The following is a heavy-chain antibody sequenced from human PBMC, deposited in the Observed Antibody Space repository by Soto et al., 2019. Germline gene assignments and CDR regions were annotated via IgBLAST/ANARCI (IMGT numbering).Heavy chain of an antibody. CDR1: GFTFRSYG. CDR2: ISYDGSNK. V-gene: IGHV3-30*03. J-gene: IGHJ6*02. D-gene: IGHD2-21*02. CDR3: ARPYCGGDCYPLSYYYYGMDV. Sequence: QVQLVESGGGVVQPGRSLRLSCAASGFTFRSYGMHWVRQAPGKGLEWVAVISYDGSNKYYADSVKGRFTISRDNSKNTLYLQMNSLRAEDTAVYYCARPYCGGDCYPLSYYYYGMDVWGQGTTVTVSS.